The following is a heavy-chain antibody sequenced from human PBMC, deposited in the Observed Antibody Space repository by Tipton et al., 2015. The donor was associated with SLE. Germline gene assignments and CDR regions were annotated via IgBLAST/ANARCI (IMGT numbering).Heavy chain of an antibody. Sequence: TLSLTCTVSGGSINSGDYYWSWIRQPPGKGLEWIGYIYYSGSTNYNPSLKSRVTISVDTSKNQFSLKLSSVTAADTAVYYCARDSPARYSSGWYGVDYWGQGTLVTVSS. J-gene: IGHJ4*02. V-gene: IGHV4-61*08. D-gene: IGHD6-19*01. CDR2: IYYSGST. CDR1: GGSINSGDYY. CDR3: ARDSPARYSSGWYGVDY.